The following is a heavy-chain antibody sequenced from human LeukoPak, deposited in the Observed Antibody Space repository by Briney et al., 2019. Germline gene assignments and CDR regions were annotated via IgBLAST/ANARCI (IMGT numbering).Heavy chain of an antibody. CDR3: ARGYSGHYYAFDI. Sequence: SETLSLTCAVYGGSFSGYYWSWIRQPPGKGLEWIGEINHSGSTNYNPSLKSRVTISVDTSKNQLSLKLSSVTAADTAVYYCARGYSGHYYAFDIWGQGTMVTVSS. CDR1: GGSFSGYY. J-gene: IGHJ3*02. V-gene: IGHV4-34*01. D-gene: IGHD1-26*01. CDR2: INHSGST.